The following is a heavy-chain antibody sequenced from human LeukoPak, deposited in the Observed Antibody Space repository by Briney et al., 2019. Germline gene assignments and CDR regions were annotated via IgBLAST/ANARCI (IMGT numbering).Heavy chain of an antibody. V-gene: IGHV3-66*01. D-gene: IGHD3-22*01. CDR3: ASFHYYDSSGYSNV. CDR1: GFTFSSYA. J-gene: IGHJ6*02. CDR2: IYSGGST. Sequence: GGSLRLSCAASGFTFSSYAMSWVRQAPGKGLEWVSVIYSGGSTYYADSVKGRFTISRDNSKNTLYLQMNSLRAEDTAVYYCASFHYYDSSGYSNVWGQGTTVTVSS.